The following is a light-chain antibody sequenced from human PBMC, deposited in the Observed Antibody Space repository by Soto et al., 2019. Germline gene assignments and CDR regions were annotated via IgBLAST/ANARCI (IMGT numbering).Light chain of an antibody. CDR1: QSVSSSS. CDR3: QQYGGSPRT. Sequence: EIVMTQSPATLSLSPGERATLSCRASQSVSSSSLAWYQQKRGQAPRLLIHGASSRATGIPDRFSGSGSGTDFTLTISRLEPEDFAVYYCQQYGGSPRTFGQGTKVDI. J-gene: IGKJ1*01. CDR2: GAS. V-gene: IGKV3-20*01.